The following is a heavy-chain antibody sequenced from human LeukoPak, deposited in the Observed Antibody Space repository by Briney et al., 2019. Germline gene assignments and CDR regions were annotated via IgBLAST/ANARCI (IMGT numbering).Heavy chain of an antibody. CDR1: GYTFTHYG. D-gene: IGHD3-22*01. Sequence: PGRSLRLSCVISGYTFTHYGFHWVRQAPGKALEWVAYISYDGNNKYEDSVKGRFTISRDNAKNSLYLQMNSLRADDTAVYYCARDDGLSGFDYWGQGTLVTVSS. V-gene: IGHV3-30*03. CDR3: ARDDGLSGFDY. CDR2: ISYDGNN. J-gene: IGHJ4*02.